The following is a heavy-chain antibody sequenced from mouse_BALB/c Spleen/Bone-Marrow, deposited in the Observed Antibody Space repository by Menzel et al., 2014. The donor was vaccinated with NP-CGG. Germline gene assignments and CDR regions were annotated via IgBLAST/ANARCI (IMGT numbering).Heavy chain of an antibody. CDR2: IYPGDGST. D-gene: IGHD3-2*01. Sequence: VQLQQSGPELVKPGALVKISCKASGYTFTSYDINWVKQRPGQGLEGIGWIYPGDGSTKYNEKFKGKATLTTDKSSSTAYMQLSSLTSENSAVYFCARSGDSSGYGFAYWGQGTLVTVSA. V-gene: IGHV1S56*01. CDR3: ARSGDSSGYGFAY. CDR1: GYTFTSYD. J-gene: IGHJ3*01.